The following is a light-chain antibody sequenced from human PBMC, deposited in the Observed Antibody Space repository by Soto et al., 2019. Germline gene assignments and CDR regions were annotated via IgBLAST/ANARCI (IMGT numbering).Light chain of an antibody. J-gene: IGLJ1*01. Sequence: QAVVTQPASVSGSPGQSITISCTGTSSDVGGYNYVSWYQQHPGKAPKLMIYEVSNRPSGVSNRFPGSKSGNTASLTISGLQAEDEADYYCSSYTSSSPYVFGTGTKLTVL. CDR1: SSDVGGYNY. CDR3: SSYTSSSPYV. V-gene: IGLV2-14*01. CDR2: EVS.